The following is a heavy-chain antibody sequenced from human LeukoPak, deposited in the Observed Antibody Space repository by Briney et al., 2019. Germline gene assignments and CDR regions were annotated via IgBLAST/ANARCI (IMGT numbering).Heavy chain of an antibody. Sequence: SETLSLTCTVSGGSISSYYWSWIRQPPGKGLEWIGYIYYSGSTNYNPSLKSRVTISVDTSKNQFSLKLSSVTAADTAVYYCARGYVVVTAPFPWYFDLWGRGTLVTVSS. J-gene: IGHJ2*01. CDR2: IYYSGST. V-gene: IGHV4-59*01. CDR1: GGSISSYY. D-gene: IGHD2-21*02. CDR3: ARGYVVVTAPFPWYFDL.